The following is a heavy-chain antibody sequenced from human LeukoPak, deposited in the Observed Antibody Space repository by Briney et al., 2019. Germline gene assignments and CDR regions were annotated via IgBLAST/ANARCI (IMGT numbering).Heavy chain of an antibody. D-gene: IGHD3-22*01. CDR3: ARDRSYDSSGYPFDF. J-gene: IGHJ4*02. CDR1: GLTVSDNY. V-gene: IGHV3-66*02. CDR2: IYAGGST. Sequence: GGSLRLSCAASGLTVSDNYMTWVRQAPGKGLEWVSVIYAGGSTFYADSVKGRFTISRDNSKNTVYLQMNSLRAEDTAVYYCARDRSYDSSGYPFDFWGQGTLVTVSS.